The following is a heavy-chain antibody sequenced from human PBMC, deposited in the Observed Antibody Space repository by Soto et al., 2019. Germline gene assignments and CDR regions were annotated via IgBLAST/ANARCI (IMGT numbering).Heavy chain of an antibody. Sequence: ASVKVSCKASGYTFTSYVIHWVRQAPGQRLEWMGWINAGNGNTKYSQKFQGRVSISRDTSATTAYIELSSLNSEDTAVYYCARAYYDNSGYSGDFDYWGQGTLVPVSS. J-gene: IGHJ4*02. CDR3: ARAYYDNSGYSGDFDY. CDR1: GYTFTSYV. CDR2: INAGNGNT. D-gene: IGHD3-22*01. V-gene: IGHV1-3*01.